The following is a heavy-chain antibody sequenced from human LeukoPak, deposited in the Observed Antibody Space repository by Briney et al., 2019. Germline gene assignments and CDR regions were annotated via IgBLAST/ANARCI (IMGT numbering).Heavy chain of an antibody. Sequence: GGSLRLSCAASGFIFNSYGMNWVRQTPGKGLKWVAFIRYDGSNKYYADSVKGRFTISRDNSKNTLYLQMNSLRAEDTAVYYCAKGTNRYSGSYKGFDYWGQGTLVTVSS. CDR2: IRYDGSNK. CDR3: AKGTNRYSGSYKGFDY. D-gene: IGHD1-26*01. V-gene: IGHV3-30*02. CDR1: GFIFNSYG. J-gene: IGHJ4*02.